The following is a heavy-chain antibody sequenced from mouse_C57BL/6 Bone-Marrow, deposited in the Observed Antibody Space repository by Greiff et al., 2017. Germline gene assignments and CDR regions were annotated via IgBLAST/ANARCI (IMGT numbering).Heavy chain of an antibody. Sequence: EVKLMESGGGLVQPGGSLSLSCAASGFTFTDYYMSWVRQPPGKALEWLGFIRNKANGYTTEYSASGKGRFTISRDNSQSILYLQMNALRAEDSATYYCARYPLYYYGSRYYFDYWGQGTTLTVSS. CDR2: IRNKANGYTT. CDR1: GFTFTDYY. V-gene: IGHV7-3*01. CDR3: ARYPLYYYGSRYYFDY. J-gene: IGHJ2*01. D-gene: IGHD1-1*01.